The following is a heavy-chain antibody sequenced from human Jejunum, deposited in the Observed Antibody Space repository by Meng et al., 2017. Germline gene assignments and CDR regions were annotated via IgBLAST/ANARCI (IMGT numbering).Heavy chain of an antibody. CDR3: ARDGNHYDSSVLGTHYYYHAMDV. V-gene: IGHV1-69*13. CDR2: IIPLFGIT. Sequence: SVKVSCKASGGTFSNYPISWVRQAPGHGLEWMGGIIPLFGITNYAQKFQGRVTVTADESTSTVYMDLSSLTFEDTAVYFCARDGNHYDSSVLGTHYYYHAMDVWGQGTTVTVSS. J-gene: IGHJ6*01. CDR1: GGTFSNYP. D-gene: IGHD3-22*01.